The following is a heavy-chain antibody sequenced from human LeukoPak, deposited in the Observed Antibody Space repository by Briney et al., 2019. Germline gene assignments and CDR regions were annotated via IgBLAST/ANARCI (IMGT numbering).Heavy chain of an antibody. D-gene: IGHD6-19*01. CDR1: GFTFSSYG. CDR3: AKDFRYSSGTWFDP. J-gene: IGHJ5*02. Sequence: GRSLRLSCAASGFTFSSYGMHWVRQAPGKGLEWVAVISYDGSNKYYADSVKGRFTISRDNSKNTLYLQMNSLRAEDTAVYYCAKDFRYSSGTWFDPWGQGTLVTVSS. CDR2: ISYDGSNK. V-gene: IGHV3-30*18.